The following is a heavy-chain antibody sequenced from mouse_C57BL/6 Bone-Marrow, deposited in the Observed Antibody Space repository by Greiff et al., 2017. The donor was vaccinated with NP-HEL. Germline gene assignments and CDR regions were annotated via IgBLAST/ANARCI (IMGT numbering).Heavy chain of an antibody. J-gene: IGHJ1*03. CDR1: GYSITSDY. CDR2: ISYSGST. V-gene: IGHV3-8*01. D-gene: IGHD2-1*01. Sequence: VQLKESGPGLAKPSQTLSLTCSVTGYSITSDYWNWLRKFPGNKLEYMGYISYSGSTYYNPSLKSRISITRDTSKNQYYLQLNSVTTEDTATYYCARWGDGNPSYWYFDVWGTGTTVTVSS. CDR3: ARWGDGNPSYWYFDV.